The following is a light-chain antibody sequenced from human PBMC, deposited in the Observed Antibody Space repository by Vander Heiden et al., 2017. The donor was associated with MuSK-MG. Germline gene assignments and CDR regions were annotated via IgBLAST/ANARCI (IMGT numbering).Light chain of an antibody. CDR3: QQDCSSSWT. J-gene: IGKJ1*01. Sequence: EIVLTQSPGTLSLSPGERATLSCRASQSVSSSYLAWYQQKPGQAPRLLIYGASSRATGIPDRFSGSGSGTDFTLTISRLEPEDFAVYYCQQDCSSSWTFGQGTKVEIK. CDR1: QSVSSSY. V-gene: IGKV3-20*01. CDR2: GAS.